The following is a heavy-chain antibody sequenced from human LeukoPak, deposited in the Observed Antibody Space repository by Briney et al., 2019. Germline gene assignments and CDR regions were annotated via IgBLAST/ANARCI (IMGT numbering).Heavy chain of an antibody. D-gene: IGHD1-26*01. Sequence: PGGSLRLSCAASGFTFSSYWMHWVRQAPGKGLVWVSRINSDGSTTSYADSVKGRFTISRDNAKNTLFLQMNGLRAEDTAVYYCARDSGSGNYPFDYWGQGTLVTVSS. CDR2: INSDGSTT. CDR3: ARDSGSGNYPFDY. V-gene: IGHV3-74*01. J-gene: IGHJ4*02. CDR1: GFTFSSYW.